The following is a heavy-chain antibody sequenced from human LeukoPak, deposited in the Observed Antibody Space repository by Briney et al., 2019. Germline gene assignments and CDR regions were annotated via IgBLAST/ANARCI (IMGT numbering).Heavy chain of an antibody. V-gene: IGHV3-30-3*01. CDR3: ARDFSLQLFDY. CDR1: GFTFSSYA. D-gene: IGHD5-24*01. CDR2: ISYDGSNK. Sequence: KAGGSLRLSCAASGFTFSSYAMHWVRQAPGKGLEWVAVISYDGSNKYYADSVKGRFTISRDNSKNTLYLQMNSLRAEDTAVYYCARDFSLQLFDYWGQGTLVTVFS. J-gene: IGHJ4*02.